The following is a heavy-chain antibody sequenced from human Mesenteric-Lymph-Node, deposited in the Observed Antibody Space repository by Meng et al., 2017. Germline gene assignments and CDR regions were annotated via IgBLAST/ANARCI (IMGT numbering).Heavy chain of an antibody. CDR3: AGHDQLDGYNWGYYYGMDV. V-gene: IGHV5-51*01. D-gene: IGHD5-24*01. Sequence: GESLKISCKGSGYSFTSYWIGWVRQMPGKGLEWMGIIYPGDSDTRYSPSFQGQVTISADKSISTAYLQWSSLKASDTAMYYCAGHDQLDGYNWGYYYGMDVWGQGTTVTVSS. CDR2: IYPGDSDT. CDR1: GYSFTSYW. J-gene: IGHJ6*02.